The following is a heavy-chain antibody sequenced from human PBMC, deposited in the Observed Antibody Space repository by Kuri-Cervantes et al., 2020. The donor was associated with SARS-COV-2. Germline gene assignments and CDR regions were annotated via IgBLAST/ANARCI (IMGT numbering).Heavy chain of an antibody. CDR2: IYTSGST. D-gene: IGHD5-12*01. CDR1: GGSISSYY. CDR3: AAIVANSNDAFDI. J-gene: IGHJ3*02. V-gene: IGHV4-4*07. Sequence: SETLSLTCTVSGGSISSYYWSWIRQPPGKGLEWIGRIYTSGSTNYNPSLKSRVTMSVDTSKNQFSLKLSSVTAADTAVYYCAAIVANSNDAFDIWGQGTMVTVSS.